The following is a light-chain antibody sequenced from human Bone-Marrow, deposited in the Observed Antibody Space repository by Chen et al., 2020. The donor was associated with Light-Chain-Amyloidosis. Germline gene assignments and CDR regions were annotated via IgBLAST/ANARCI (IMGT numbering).Light chain of an antibody. CDR3: RRYDKWPPVCG. J-gene: IGKJ2*04. CDR2: GAS. CDR1: QSVSSN. V-gene: IGKV3-15*01. Sequence: ETVMTQPPATLSVSPGERVTHSCRASQSVSSNLAWYQQELGQAPRLLICGASTRATGIPARFSGSGSVTKFTLTSSSLQSEDCTVYYYRRYDKWPPVCGVGQGTTLEIK.